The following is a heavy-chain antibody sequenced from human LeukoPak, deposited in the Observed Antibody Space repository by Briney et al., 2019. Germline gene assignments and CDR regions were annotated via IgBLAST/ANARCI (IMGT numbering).Heavy chain of an antibody. Sequence: SQTLSLTCTVSGGSISSYYWSWIRQPPGKGLEWIGYIYYSGSTNYNPSLKSRVTISVDTSKNQFSLKLSSVTAADTAVYYCARSPRIFGVVISAFGIWGQGTMVTVSS. D-gene: IGHD3-3*01. V-gene: IGHV4-59*01. J-gene: IGHJ3*02. CDR3: ARSPRIFGVVISAFGI. CDR1: GGSISSYY. CDR2: IYYSGST.